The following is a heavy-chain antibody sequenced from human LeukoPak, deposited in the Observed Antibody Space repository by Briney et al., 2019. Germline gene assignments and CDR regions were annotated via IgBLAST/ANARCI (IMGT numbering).Heavy chain of an antibody. CDR3: ANDYGDLYAFDI. Sequence: GGSLGLSCAASGFTFSSYAMSWVRQAPGKGLEWVSAISGSGGSTYYADSVKGRFTISRDNSKNTLYLQMNSLRAEDTAVYYCANDYGDLYAFDIWGQGTMVTVSS. D-gene: IGHD4-17*01. CDR1: GFTFSSYA. J-gene: IGHJ3*02. V-gene: IGHV3-23*01. CDR2: ISGSGGST.